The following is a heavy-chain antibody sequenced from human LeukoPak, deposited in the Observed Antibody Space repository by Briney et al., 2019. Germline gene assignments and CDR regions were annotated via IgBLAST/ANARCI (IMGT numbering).Heavy chain of an antibody. CDR2: INSDGSST. V-gene: IGHV3-74*01. J-gene: IGHJ5*02. CDR1: GFTFSSYA. Sequence: GGSLRLSCAASGFTFSSYAMSWVRQAPGKGLVWVSRINSDGSSTSYADSVKGRFTISRDNAKNTLYLQMNSLRAEDTAVYYCARDFESPLHFWSANNWFDPWGQGTLVTVSS. CDR3: ARDFESPLHFWSANNWFDP. D-gene: IGHD3-3*02.